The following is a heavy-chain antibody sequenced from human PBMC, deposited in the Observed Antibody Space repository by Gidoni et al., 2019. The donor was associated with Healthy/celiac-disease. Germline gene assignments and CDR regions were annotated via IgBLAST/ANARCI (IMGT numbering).Heavy chain of an antibody. D-gene: IGHD5-12*01. CDR3: ARAGLRNYYYYGMDV. V-gene: IGHV3-21*01. J-gene: IGHJ6*02. Sequence: VQLVDSGGGLVRPGGSLRLSCAVSGFTFSGYSMNWVRQAPGKGLEWVASISSISSYIYYADSMKGRFTISRDNAKNSLYLQMNSLRAEDTAVCYCARAGLRNYYYYGMDVWGQGTTVTVSS. CDR2: ISSISSYI. CDR1: GFTFSGYS.